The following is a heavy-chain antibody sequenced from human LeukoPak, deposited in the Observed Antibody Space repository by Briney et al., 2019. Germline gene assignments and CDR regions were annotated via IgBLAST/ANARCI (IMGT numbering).Heavy chain of an antibody. CDR1: GFTFDDYA. CDR2: ISWNSGSI. V-gene: IGHV3-9*01. Sequence: GGSLRLSCAASGFTFDDYAMHWVRQAPGKGLEWVSGISWNSGSIGYADSVKGRFTISRDNAKNSLYLQMNSLRAEDTAVYYCARFSIAASRSFLDYWGQGTLVTVSS. D-gene: IGHD6-13*01. CDR3: ARFSIAASRSFLDY. J-gene: IGHJ4*02.